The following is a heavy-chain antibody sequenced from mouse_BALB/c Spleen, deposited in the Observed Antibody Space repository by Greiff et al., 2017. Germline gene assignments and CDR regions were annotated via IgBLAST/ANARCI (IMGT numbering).Heavy chain of an antibody. CDR1: GFAFSSYD. Sequence: DVHLVESGGGLVKPGGSLKLSCAASGFAFSSYDMSWVRQTPEKRLEWVAYISSGGGSTYYPDTVKGRFTISRDNAKNTLYLQMSSLKSEDTAMYYCARHGGYGYSAWFAYWGQGTLVTVSA. CDR3: ARHGGYGYSAWFAY. CDR2: ISSGGGST. D-gene: IGHD1-2*01. J-gene: IGHJ3*01. V-gene: IGHV5-12-1*01.